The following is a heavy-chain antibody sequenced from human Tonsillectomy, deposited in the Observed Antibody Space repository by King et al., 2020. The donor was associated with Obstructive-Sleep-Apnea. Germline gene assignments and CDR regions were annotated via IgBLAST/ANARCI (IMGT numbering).Heavy chain of an antibody. V-gene: IGHV4-39*07. Sequence: LQLQESGPGLVKPSETLSLTCTVSGGSISSSSYYWGWIRQPPGQGLEWIGSIYYSGSTYYNPSLKSRVTISVDTSKNPFSLKLSSVTAADTAVFYCARGVYSFGHFDYWGQGTLVTVSS. CDR2: IYYSGST. CDR1: GGSISSSSYY. D-gene: IGHD3/OR15-3a*01. J-gene: IGHJ4*02. CDR3: ARGVYSFGHFDY.